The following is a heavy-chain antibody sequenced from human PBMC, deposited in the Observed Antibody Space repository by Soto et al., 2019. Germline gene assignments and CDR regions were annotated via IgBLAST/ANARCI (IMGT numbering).Heavy chain of an antibody. CDR2: ISSSSSTI. J-gene: IGHJ4*02. D-gene: IGHD4-17*01. CDR1: GFTFSSYS. Sequence: GGSLRLSCAASGFTFSSYSMNWVRQAPGKGLEWVSYISSSSSTIYYADSVKGRFTISRDNAKNSLYLQMNSLRAEDTAVYYCARDLRAMATVTTFDYWGQGTLVTVSS. V-gene: IGHV3-48*01. CDR3: ARDLRAMATVTTFDY.